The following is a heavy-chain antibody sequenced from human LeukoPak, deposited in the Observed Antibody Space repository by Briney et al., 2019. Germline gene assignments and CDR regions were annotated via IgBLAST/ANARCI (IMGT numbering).Heavy chain of an antibody. CDR3: ANLGDYYDSSGYDDPRGYYYYGMDV. J-gene: IGHJ6*02. Sequence: GGSLRLSCAASGFTFSSYWMSWVRQAPGKGLEWVANIKQDGSEKYYVDSVKGRFTISRDNAKSSLYLQMNSLRAEDTAVYYCANLGDYYDSSGYDDPRGYYYYGMDVWGQGTTVTVSS. V-gene: IGHV3-7*03. CDR2: IKQDGSEK. CDR1: GFTFSSYW. D-gene: IGHD3-22*01.